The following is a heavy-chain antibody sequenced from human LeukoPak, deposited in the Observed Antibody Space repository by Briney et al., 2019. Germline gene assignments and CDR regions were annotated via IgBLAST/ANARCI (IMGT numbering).Heavy chain of an antibody. CDR3: ARDPSHGAFDI. J-gene: IGHJ3*02. CDR1: GYTFTGYY. CDR2: INPNSGGT. V-gene: IGHV1-2*02. Sequence: GASVKVSCKASGYTFTGYYMHWLRQAPGQGLEWMGWINPNSGGTNYAQKFQGRVTMTRDTSVSTAYMELSSLRSDDTAVYYCARDPSHGAFDIWGQGTMVTVSS.